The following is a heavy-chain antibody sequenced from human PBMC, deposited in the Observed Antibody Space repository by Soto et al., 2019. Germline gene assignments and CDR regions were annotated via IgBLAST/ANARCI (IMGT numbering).Heavy chain of an antibody. CDR3: ARRPFWSGYYPYYYYYGMDV. Sequence: SETLSLTCAVYGGSFSGYYWSWIRQPPGKGLEWIGEINHGGSTNYNPSLKSRVTISVDTSKNQFPLKLSSVTAADTAVYYCARRPFWSGYYPYYYYYGMDVWGQGTTVTVSS. CDR2: INHGGST. D-gene: IGHD3-3*01. CDR1: GGSFSGYY. V-gene: IGHV4-34*01. J-gene: IGHJ6*02.